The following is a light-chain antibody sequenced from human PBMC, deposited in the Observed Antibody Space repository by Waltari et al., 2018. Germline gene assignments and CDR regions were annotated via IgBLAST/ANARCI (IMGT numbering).Light chain of an antibody. CDR2: KDS. CDR3: QSADSSGTYRV. Sequence: SYELTQPPSVSVSPGQTARITCSGDALPKPYGYWYQQKPGQAPVLVIYKDSERPSGIPERFSGSSSGTTVTLTISGVQAEDEADYYCQSADSSGTYRVFGTGTKVTVL. V-gene: IGLV3-25*03. CDR1: ALPKPY. J-gene: IGLJ1*01.